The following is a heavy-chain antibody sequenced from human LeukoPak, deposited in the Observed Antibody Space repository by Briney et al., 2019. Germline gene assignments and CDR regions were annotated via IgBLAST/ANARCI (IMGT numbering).Heavy chain of an antibody. Sequence: GGSLRLSFAASGFTFSSYGMHWVRQAPGKGLEWVAVIWYDGSNKYYADSVKGRFTISRDNSKNTLYLQMNSLRAEDTAVYYCARVLLPLYGMDVWGQGTTVTVSS. V-gene: IGHV3-33*01. CDR2: IWYDGSNK. CDR1: GFTFSSYG. J-gene: IGHJ6*02. D-gene: IGHD3-22*01. CDR3: ARVLLPLYGMDV.